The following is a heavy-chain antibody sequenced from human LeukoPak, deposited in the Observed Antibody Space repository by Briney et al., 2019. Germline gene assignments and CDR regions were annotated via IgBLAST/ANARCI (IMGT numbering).Heavy chain of an antibody. V-gene: IGHV3-11*01. CDR3: AREGHTYGSDY. CDR2: VSQSGTTI. Sequence: SGGSLRLSCTVSGFTFSDYYMSWIRQAPGRGLEWLSYVSQSGTTIYYADSVKGRFTISRDNGKKLMYLQMNSLRAEDTGMYYCAREGHTYGSDYWGQATLVTVSS. J-gene: IGHJ4*02. CDR1: GFTFSDYY. D-gene: IGHD3-10*01.